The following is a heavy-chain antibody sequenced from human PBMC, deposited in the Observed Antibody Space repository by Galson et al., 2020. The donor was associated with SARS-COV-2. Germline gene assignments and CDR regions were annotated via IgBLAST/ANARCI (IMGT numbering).Heavy chain of an antibody. V-gene: IGHV1-2*04. Sequence: SVTVSCKASGYTLPGYYMHWVRQAPGHGLEWMGWINPNSGGTTYAQKFQDWVTMTRDTSSSTAYMELSRLRSDDTAVYDCARDNDHDAFDIWGQGTMVTVSS. D-gene: IGHD1-1*01. CDR2: INPNSGGT. J-gene: IGHJ3*02. CDR1: GYTLPGYY. CDR3: ARDNDHDAFDI.